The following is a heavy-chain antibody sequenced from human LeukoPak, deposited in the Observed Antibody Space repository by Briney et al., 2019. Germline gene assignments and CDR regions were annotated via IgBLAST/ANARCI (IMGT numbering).Heavy chain of an antibody. D-gene: IGHD4-17*01. V-gene: IGHV3-23*01. CDR3: AKGGSTSRVTTSRVVFGYYYYLDV. CDR2: LSGSGGTP. CDR1: GFTFSSHA. J-gene: IGHJ6*03. Sequence: GRSLRLSSAASGFTFSSHAMSSVPQAPGKGLEWVSSLSGSGGTPSKADSVKGRFSISRDKSKNTLYLQLNSLRADDTAVYYCAKGGSTSRVTTSRVVFGYYYYLDVWGKGTLVTVSS.